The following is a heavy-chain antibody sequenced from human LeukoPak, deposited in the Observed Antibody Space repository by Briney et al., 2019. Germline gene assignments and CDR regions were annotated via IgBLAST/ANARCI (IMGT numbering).Heavy chain of an antibody. CDR2: IYSTGGT. CDR1: GFTFSSYA. J-gene: IGHJ4*02. V-gene: IGHV4-39*01. Sequence: GSLRLSCAASGFTFSSYAMSWVRQPPGKGLEWIGTIYSTGGTYYNPSLKSRVTISVDTSKNQFSLKLSSVTATDTAVYYCARAQFYYDSSGYYYWGQGTLVTVSS. CDR3: ARAQFYYDSSGYYY. D-gene: IGHD3-22*01.